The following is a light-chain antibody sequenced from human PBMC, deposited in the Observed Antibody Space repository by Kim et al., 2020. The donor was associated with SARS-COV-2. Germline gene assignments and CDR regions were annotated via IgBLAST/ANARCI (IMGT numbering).Light chain of an antibody. J-gene: IGLJ1*01. CDR2: DVS. CDR3: SSYTSSSTLYV. Sequence: QSITISCTVPSSDVGAYNYVSWYQQHPGKAPKLMIYDVSNRPSGVSNRFSGSKSGNTASLTISGLQAEDEADYYCSSYTSSSTLYVFGTGTKVTVL. V-gene: IGLV2-14*03. CDR1: SSDVGAYNY.